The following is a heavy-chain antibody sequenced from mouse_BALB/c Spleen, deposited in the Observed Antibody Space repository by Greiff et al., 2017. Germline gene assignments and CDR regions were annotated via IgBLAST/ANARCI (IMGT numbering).Heavy chain of an antibody. V-gene: IGHV1-7*01. CDR3: AKEEYGNYEGAMDY. CDR2: INPSTGYT. CDR1: GYTFTSYW. D-gene: IGHD2-10*02. J-gene: IGHJ4*01. Sequence: VHLVESGAELAKPGASVKMSCKASGYTFTSYWMHWVKQRPGQGLEWIGYINPSTGYTEYNQKFKDKATLTADKSSSTAYMQLSSLTSEDSAVYYCAKEEYGNYEGAMDYWGQGTSVTVSS.